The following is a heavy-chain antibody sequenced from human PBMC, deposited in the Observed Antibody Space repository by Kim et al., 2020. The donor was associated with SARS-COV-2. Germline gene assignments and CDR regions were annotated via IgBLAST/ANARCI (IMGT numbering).Heavy chain of an antibody. CDR1: GFTFSSYG. CDR2: ISYDGSNK. Sequence: GGSLRLSCAASGFTFSSYGMHWVRQAPGKGLERVAVISYDGSNKYYADSVKGRFTISRDNSTNTLYLQMNSLRAEDTAVYYCARGKWLDYWGQGTLDTVS. J-gene: IGHJ4*02. CDR3: ARGKWLDY. V-gene: IGHV3-33*05. D-gene: IGHD5-12*01.